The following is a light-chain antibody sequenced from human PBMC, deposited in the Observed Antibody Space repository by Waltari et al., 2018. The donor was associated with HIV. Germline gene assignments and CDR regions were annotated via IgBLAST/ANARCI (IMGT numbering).Light chain of an antibody. CDR3: QQYNIDFYT. V-gene: IGKV1-5*03. CDR1: QNINSW. Sequence: DIRMTQSPSTLSASVGDRVTITCRASQNINSWLAWYQQRPGKAPRLLIHKASNLEFGVPSRFSGGGSGTEFNLTIDSLQPEDFATYYCQQYNIDFYTFGQGTKVDIK. CDR2: KAS. J-gene: IGKJ3*01.